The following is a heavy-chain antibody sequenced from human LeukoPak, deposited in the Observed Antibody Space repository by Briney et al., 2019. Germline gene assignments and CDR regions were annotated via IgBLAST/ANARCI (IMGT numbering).Heavy chain of an antibody. Sequence: GASVKVSCKASGYIFTGYYMNWVRQVPGQGLEWMGRINPKTGGTNYAQNIQGRVTMTRDTSISTTYMELSRLRPDDTAVYYCARVGDGLNDAFDIWGQGTMVTVSS. CDR1: GYIFTGYY. CDR3: ARVGDGLNDAFDI. CDR2: INPKTGGT. J-gene: IGHJ3*02. V-gene: IGHV1-2*02. D-gene: IGHD5-24*01.